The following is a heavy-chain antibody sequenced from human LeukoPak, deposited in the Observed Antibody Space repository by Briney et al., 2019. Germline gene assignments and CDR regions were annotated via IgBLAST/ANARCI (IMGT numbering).Heavy chain of an antibody. CDR1: GHTFINVW. V-gene: IGHV3-15*01. Sequence: PGGSLRLSCAASGHTFINVWMSLVRQAPGKGLECVGRIKSKPEGETTDYAAPVKGRFTISRDDSKNALYLQMNSRKTEDTAVYYCTTVNAWGQGTLVTVSP. CDR3: TTVNA. J-gene: IGHJ5*02. CDR2: IKSKPEGETT.